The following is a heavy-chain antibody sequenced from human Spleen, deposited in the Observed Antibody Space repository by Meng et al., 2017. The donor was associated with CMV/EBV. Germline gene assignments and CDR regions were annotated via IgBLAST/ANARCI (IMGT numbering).Heavy chain of an antibody. CDR1: GFRFSSFA. CDR3: AKDSVRGASLTLPGEVDY. J-gene: IGHJ4*02. CDR2: ISGSGGNT. Sequence: GESLKISCAASGFRFSSFAMSWVRQVPGKGLEWVSSISGSGGNTYHADSVKGRSIISRDNSKNTLYLQMNSLRADDTALYYCAKDSVRGASLTLPGEVDYWGQGTLVTVSS. D-gene: IGHD5/OR15-5a*01. V-gene: IGHV3-23*01.